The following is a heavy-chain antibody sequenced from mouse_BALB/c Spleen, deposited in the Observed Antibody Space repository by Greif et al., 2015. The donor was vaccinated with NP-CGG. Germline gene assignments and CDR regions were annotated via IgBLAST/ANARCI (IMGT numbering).Heavy chain of an antibody. V-gene: IGHV1-7*01. Sequence: QVQLQQSGAELAKPGASVKMSCKASGYTFTSYWVHWVKQRPGQGLEWIGYINPSTGYTEYNQKFKDKATLTADKSSSTAYMQLSSLTSEDSAVYYCARWRTTFDYWGQGTTLTVSS. CDR3: ARWRTTFDY. CDR1: GYTFTSYW. J-gene: IGHJ2*01. CDR2: INPSTGYT.